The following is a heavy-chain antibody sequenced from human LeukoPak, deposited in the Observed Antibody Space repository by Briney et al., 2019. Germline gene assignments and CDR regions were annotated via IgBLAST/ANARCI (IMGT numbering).Heavy chain of an antibody. CDR1: GYTFTSYD. V-gene: IGHV1-8*01. Sequence: ASVKVSCKASGYTFTSYDINWARQATGQGLEWMGWMNPNSGNTGYAQKFQGRVTMTRNTSISTAYMELSSLRSEDTAVYYCARGVLRYFDWLSYWGQGTLVTVSS. CDR3: ARGVLRYFDWLSY. CDR2: MNPNSGNT. J-gene: IGHJ4*02. D-gene: IGHD3-9*01.